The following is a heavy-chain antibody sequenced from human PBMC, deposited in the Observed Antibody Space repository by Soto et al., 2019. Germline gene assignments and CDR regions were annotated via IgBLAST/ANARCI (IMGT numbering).Heavy chain of an antibody. J-gene: IGHJ6*02. V-gene: IGHV4-34*01. CDR1: GGSFSGYY. D-gene: IGHD2-2*01. CDR2: INHSGST. Sequence: QVQLQQWGAGLLKPSETLSLTCAVYGGSFSGYYWSWIRQPPGKGLEWIGEINHSGSTNYNPSLKSRVTISVDTSKNQFSLKLSSVTAADTAVYYCARSVPAAPVYYYYYYGMDVWGQGTTVTVSS. CDR3: ARSVPAAPVYYYYYYGMDV.